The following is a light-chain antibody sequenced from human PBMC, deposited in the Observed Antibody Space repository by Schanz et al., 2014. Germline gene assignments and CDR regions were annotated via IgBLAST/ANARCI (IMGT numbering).Light chain of an antibody. CDR2: KAS. Sequence: DIQMTQSPSTLSASVGDRVTITCRASQSISSWLAWYQQKPGKAPKLLIYKASSLESGVPSRFSGSGSGTEFTLTISSLQPEDFATYYCQQANSFPHTFGQGTKLEIK. J-gene: IGKJ2*01. V-gene: IGKV1-5*03. CDR3: QQANSFPHT. CDR1: QSISSW.